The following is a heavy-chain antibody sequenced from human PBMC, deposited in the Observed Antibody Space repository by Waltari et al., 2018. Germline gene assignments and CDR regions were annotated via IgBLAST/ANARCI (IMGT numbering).Heavy chain of an antibody. Sequence: QMQLVQSGPEVKKPGTSVKVSCKASGFTFTRSAVQWVRQARGQRLEWIGWIVVGSGNTNYAQKFQERVTITRDMSTSTAYMELSSLRSEDTAVYYCAADYYDSSGYYYDYFDYWGQGTLVTVSS. CDR1: GFTFTRSA. V-gene: IGHV1-58*01. J-gene: IGHJ4*02. D-gene: IGHD3-22*01. CDR3: AADYYDSSGYYYDYFDY. CDR2: IVVGSGNT.